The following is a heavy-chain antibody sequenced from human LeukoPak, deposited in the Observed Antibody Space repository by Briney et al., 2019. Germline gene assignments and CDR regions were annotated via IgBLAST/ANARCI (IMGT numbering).Heavy chain of an antibody. CDR2: IKQDGSEK. V-gene: IGHV3-7*01. CDR1: GFTFSSYW. J-gene: IGHJ3*02. Sequence: PGGSLRLSCATSGFTFSSYWMTWVRQAPGKGLEWVANIKQDGSEKYYVDSVKGRFTISRDNAKNSLYLQMNSLRAEDTAVYYCARVGLFHSGSSDGFDIWGQGTMVTVSS. D-gene: IGHD3-10*01. CDR3: ARVGLFHSGSSDGFDI.